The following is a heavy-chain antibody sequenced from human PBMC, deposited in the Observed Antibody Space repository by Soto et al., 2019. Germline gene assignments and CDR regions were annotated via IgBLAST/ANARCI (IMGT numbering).Heavy chain of an antibody. CDR3: SQRRHFCSGRSCYRLIDP. Sequence: SGPTLVNRTHTLTLTCTFSGFSLSTGGVGVGWIRQPPGKALDWLALIYWDDETRYSPSLKSRLTITKDTFKNQVVLTMTNMDAMEAATCSCSQRRHFCSGRSCYRLIDPWGPGTLVTVSS. CDR1: GFSLSTGGVG. D-gene: IGHD2-15*01. CDR2: IYWDDET. J-gene: IGHJ5*02. V-gene: IGHV2-5*02.